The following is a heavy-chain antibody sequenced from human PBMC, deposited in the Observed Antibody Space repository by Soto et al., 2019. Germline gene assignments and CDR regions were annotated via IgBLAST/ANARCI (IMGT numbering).Heavy chain of an antibody. CDR3: ARARGLAKKDYNWFDP. CDR2: INAGNGNT. Sequence: GASVKVSCKASGYTFTSYAMHWVRQAPGQRLEWMGWINAGNGNTKYSQKFQGRVTITRDTSASTAYMELSSLRSEDTAVYYCARARGLAKKDYNWFDPWGQGTLVTVSS. D-gene: IGHD3-10*01. CDR1: GYTFTSYA. J-gene: IGHJ5*02. V-gene: IGHV1-3*01.